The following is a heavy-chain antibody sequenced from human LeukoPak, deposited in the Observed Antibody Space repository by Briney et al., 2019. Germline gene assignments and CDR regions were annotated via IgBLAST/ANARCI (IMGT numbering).Heavy chain of an antibody. CDR3: ARDGGDIVVVPAPDY. Sequence: GGSLRLSCAASGFTFSSYWMHWVRQAPGKGLVWVSHIKTGGSSTSYADSVKGRFTISRDNAKNSLYLQMNSLRAEDTAVYYCARDGGDIVVVPAPDYWGQGTLVTVSS. V-gene: IGHV3-74*01. CDR2: IKTGGSST. J-gene: IGHJ4*02. CDR1: GFTFSSYW. D-gene: IGHD2-2*01.